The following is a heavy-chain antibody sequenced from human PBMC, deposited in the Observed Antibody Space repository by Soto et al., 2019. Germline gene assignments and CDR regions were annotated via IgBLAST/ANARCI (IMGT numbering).Heavy chain of an antibody. CDR3: ATAPGGVFYYAMDV. CDR1: GFAFRNYE. D-gene: IGHD2-8*01. Sequence: EMQVAESGGGLVQPGGSLRLSCTASGFAFRNYEMSWVRRAPGKGLEWLSYISDDGTSMQYAESVKGRFTISRDNRKTSVYLHMSSLRGDDTAVYFCATAPGGVFYYAMDVWGQGVTVTVSS. J-gene: IGHJ6*02. CDR2: ISDDGTSM. V-gene: IGHV3-48*03.